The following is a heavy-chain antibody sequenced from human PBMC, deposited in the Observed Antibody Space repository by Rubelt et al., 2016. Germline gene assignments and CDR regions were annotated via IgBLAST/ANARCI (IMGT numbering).Heavy chain of an antibody. Sequence: QVQLVQSGAEVKKPGASVKVSCKASGYTFTGHYMHWVRQAPGQGLEWMGRINPNSGGAKYAQRFQGRVTMTRDTSTNTAHMGLRRLRSDDTALYYCAREVGATDLWGQGTLVTVSS. J-gene: IGHJ4*02. CDR1: GYTFTGHY. CDR2: INPNSGGA. D-gene: IGHD1-26*01. V-gene: IGHV1-2*06. CDR3: AREVGATDL.